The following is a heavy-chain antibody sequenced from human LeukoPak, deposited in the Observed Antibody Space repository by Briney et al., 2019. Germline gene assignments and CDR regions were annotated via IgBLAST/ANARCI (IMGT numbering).Heavy chain of an antibody. CDR2: ISAYNGNT. CDR3: ARDLGDIVVVPSAFTLH. D-gene: IGHD2-2*01. V-gene: IGHV1-18*01. CDR1: GYTFTSYG. Sequence: ASVKVSCKAYGYTFTSYGISWVRQAPGQGREWMGWISAYNGNTNYAQKLQGRVTITTDTSTSTAYMELRSLRSDDSAVYYCARDLGDIVVVPSAFTLHWGQGTLVTVSS. J-gene: IGHJ4*02.